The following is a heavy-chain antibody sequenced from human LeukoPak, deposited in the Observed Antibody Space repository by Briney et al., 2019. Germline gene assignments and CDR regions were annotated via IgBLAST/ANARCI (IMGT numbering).Heavy chain of an antibody. CDR2: IRYDGTNT. CDR1: GFTFSSYG. Sequence: GGSLRLSCSASGFTFSSYGMHWVRQAPGKGPEWVAFIRYDGTNTYYADSVKGRFTISRDNSKNTLYLQMNSLRAEDTAVYYCAAGYCTTAVCYKGFDYWGQGTLVTVSS. J-gene: IGHJ4*02. CDR3: AAGYCTTAVCYKGFDY. V-gene: IGHV3-30*02. D-gene: IGHD2-8*01.